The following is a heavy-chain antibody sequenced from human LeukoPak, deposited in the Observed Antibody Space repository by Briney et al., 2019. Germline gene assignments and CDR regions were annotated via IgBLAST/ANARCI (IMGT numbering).Heavy chain of an antibody. CDR2: MNPNSGNT. CDR3: ARVRGYYYDSSGYYFSAEYFQH. J-gene: IGHJ1*01. D-gene: IGHD3-22*01. Sequence: ASVKVSCKASGYTFTSYVINWVRQATGQGLEWMGWMNPNSGNTGYAQKFQGRVTMTRNTSISTAYMELSSLRSEDTAVYYCARVRGYYYDSSGYYFSAEYFQHWGQGTLVTVSS. CDR1: GYTFTSYV. V-gene: IGHV1-8*01.